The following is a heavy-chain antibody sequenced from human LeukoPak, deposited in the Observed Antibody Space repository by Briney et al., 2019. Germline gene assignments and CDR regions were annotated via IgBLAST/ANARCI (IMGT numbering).Heavy chain of an antibody. Sequence: GGSLRLSCAASGFTFSTYSMNWVRQAPGKGLEWISYIRSDSSNTYYADSVMGRFTISRDNAKNSLYLQMNSLRAEDTAVYYCAKEGGSGSYQISWGQGTLVTVSS. D-gene: IGHD3-10*01. J-gene: IGHJ5*02. CDR3: AKEGGSGSYQIS. CDR2: IRSDSSNT. V-gene: IGHV3-48*01. CDR1: GFTFSTYS.